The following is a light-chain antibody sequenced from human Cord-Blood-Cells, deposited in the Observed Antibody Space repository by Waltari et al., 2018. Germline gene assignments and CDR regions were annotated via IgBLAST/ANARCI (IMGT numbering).Light chain of an antibody. J-gene: IGLJ3*02. CDR2: RNN. V-gene: IGLV1-47*01. CDR3: AAWDDSLWV. CDR1: SSNIGSNY. Sequence: TQPPSASGTPGQRVTISCSGSSSNIGSNYVYWYQQLPGTAPKLLIYRNNQRPSGVPDRFSGSKSGTSASLAISGLRSEDEADYYCAAWDDSLWVFGGGTKLTVL.